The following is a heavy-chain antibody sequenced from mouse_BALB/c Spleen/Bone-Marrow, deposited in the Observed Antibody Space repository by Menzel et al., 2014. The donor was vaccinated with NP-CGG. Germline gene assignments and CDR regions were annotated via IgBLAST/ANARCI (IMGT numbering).Heavy chain of an antibody. Sequence: EVKLVESGGGLVQPGGSLKLSCAASGFDFXRYWMSWVRQAPGKGLEWIGEINPDSKTINYSPSLKDKFIISRDNAKNTLYLQMNKVRSEDTALYYCARLGYYGGFAYWGQGTLVTVSA. D-gene: IGHD2-3*01. CDR1: GFDFXRYW. CDR2: INPDSKTI. CDR3: ARLGYYGGFAY. J-gene: IGHJ3*01. V-gene: IGHV4-1*02.